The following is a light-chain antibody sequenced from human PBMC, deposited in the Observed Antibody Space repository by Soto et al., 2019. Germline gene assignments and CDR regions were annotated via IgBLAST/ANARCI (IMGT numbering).Light chain of an antibody. CDR2: DVS. CDR1: SSDVGSYNY. V-gene: IGLV2-14*03. CDR3: SSRTSATTVV. Sequence: QSALTQPASVSGSPGQSITISCTGTSSDVGSYNYVSWYQQHPGEAPKVMIYDVSSRPSGVSTRFSGSKSGNTASLTISGLQAEDEAQYYCSSRTSATTVVFGGGIKLTVL. J-gene: IGLJ3*02.